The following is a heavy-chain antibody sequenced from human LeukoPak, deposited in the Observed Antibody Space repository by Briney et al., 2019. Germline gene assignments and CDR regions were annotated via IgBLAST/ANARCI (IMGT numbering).Heavy chain of an antibody. D-gene: IGHD3-9*01. Sequence: GGSLRLSCAASGFTFSGYGMHWVRQAPGKGLEWVTVIWSDGSNKYYADSVKGRFTISRDNFKSILYLEMNSLRVEDTAVYYCARRLSTGYYEFWGQGTLVTVSS. V-gene: IGHV3-33*01. CDR3: ARRLSTGYYEF. J-gene: IGHJ4*02. CDR2: IWSDGSNK. CDR1: GFTFSGYG.